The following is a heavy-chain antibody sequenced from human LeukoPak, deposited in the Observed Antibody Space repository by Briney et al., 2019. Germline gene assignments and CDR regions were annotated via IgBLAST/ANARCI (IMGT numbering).Heavy chain of an antibody. J-gene: IGHJ6*02. D-gene: IGHD5-18*01. CDR2: ISYAGDDGSNI. CDR1: GFIFSSHA. V-gene: IGHV3-30*03. CDR3: ARDSGRQLKRLDGMDV. Sequence: GGSLRLSCAASGFIFSSHAMHWVRQAPGKGLEWVAVISYAGDDGSNIYYADSVKGRFTISRDNSKNTLYLQMNSLRAEDTAVYYCARDSGRQLKRLDGMDVWGQGTTVTVSS.